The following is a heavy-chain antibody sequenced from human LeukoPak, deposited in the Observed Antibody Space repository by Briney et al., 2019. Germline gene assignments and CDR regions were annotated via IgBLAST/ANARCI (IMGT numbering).Heavy chain of an antibody. D-gene: IGHD4-11*01. CDR2: IRYDGSNK. J-gene: IGHJ3*02. Sequence: PGGSLRLSCAASGFTFSSYGMHWVRQAPGKGLEWVAFIRYDGSNKYYADSVKGRFTISRDNSKNTLYLQMNSLRAEDTAVYYCAKALYSNYAFGAFDIWGQGTMVTVSS. CDR1: GFTFSSYG. V-gene: IGHV3-30*02. CDR3: AKALYSNYAFGAFDI.